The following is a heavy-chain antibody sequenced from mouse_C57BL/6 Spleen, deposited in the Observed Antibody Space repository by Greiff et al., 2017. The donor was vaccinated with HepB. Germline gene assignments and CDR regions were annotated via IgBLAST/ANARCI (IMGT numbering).Heavy chain of an antibody. CDR1: GFTFSSYG. CDR2: ISSGGSYT. CDR3: ARHDGNLAWFAY. Sequence: EVMLVESGGDLVKPGGSLKLSCAASGFTFSSYGMSWVRQTPDKRLEWVATISSGGSYTYYPDSVKGRFTISRDNAKNTLYLQMSSLKSEDTAMYYCARHDGNLAWFAYWGQGTLVTVSA. D-gene: IGHD2-1*01. V-gene: IGHV5-6*01. J-gene: IGHJ3*01.